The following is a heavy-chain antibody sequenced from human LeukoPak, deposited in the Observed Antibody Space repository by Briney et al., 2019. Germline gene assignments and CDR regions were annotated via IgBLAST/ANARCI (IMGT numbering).Heavy chain of an antibody. CDR3: ARGGDGSGFLFY. V-gene: IGHV5-51*01. D-gene: IGHD6-19*01. CDR1: GYSFTNYW. J-gene: IGHJ4*02. CDR2: IYPADSKT. Sequence: GESLKISCKGSGYSFTNYWIGWVRQMPGKGLEWLGFIYPADSKTTYSPSFQGQVTISADKSISTAYLQWSSRKASDTAIYYCARGGDGSGFLFYWGQGTLVTVSS.